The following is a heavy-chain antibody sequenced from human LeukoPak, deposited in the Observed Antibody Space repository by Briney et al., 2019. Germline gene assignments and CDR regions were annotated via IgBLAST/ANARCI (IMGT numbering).Heavy chain of an antibody. CDR3: ARDYYDSSGYLDY. D-gene: IGHD3-22*01. CDR2: IYYSGST. V-gene: IGHV4-39*02. CDR1: GGSISSSSYY. J-gene: IGHJ4*02. Sequence: SETLSLTCTVSGGSISSSSYYWGWIRQPPGKGLEWIGSIYYSGSTYYNPSLKSRVTISVDTSKNQFSLKLSSVTAADTAVYYCARDYYDSSGYLDYWGQGTLVTVSS.